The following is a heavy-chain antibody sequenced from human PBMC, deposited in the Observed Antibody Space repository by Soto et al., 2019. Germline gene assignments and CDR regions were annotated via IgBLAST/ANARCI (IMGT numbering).Heavy chain of an antibody. V-gene: IGHV1-2*02. J-gene: IGHJ6*02. CDR2: INPNSGVT. Sequence: ASVKVSCKASGYTFTGYYLHWVRQAPGQGLEWMGLINPNSGVTNYAQKFQGRVTMTRDTSISTAYMELSRLRSDDTAVYYCARDEPIFGVEYGMSVWGQGTTVTVSS. D-gene: IGHD3-3*01. CDR1: GYTFTGYY. CDR3: ARDEPIFGVEYGMSV.